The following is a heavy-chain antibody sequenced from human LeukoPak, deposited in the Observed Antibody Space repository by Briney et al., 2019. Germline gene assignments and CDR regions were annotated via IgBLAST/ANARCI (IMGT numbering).Heavy chain of an antibody. CDR2: ISYDGSNK. J-gene: IGHJ4*02. V-gene: IGHV3-30*18. Sequence: PGGSLRLSCAASGFTFSSYGMHWVRQAPGKGLEWVAVISYDGSNKFYADSVKGRFTISRDNSNNTLYLQMNSLRAEDTAVYYCAKDRGSGYLDYWGQGTLVTVSS. CDR3: AKDRGSGYLDY. D-gene: IGHD6-19*01. CDR1: GFTFSSYG.